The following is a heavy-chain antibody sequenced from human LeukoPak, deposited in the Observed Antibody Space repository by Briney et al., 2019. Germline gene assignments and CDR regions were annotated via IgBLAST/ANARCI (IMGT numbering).Heavy chain of an antibody. V-gene: IGHV1-69*05. CDR2: IIPILGTA. D-gene: IGHD1-26*01. CDR3: ARALGGSYSPDY. Sequence: ASVKVSCRASGGTFSSYGISWVRQAPGQGPEWMGAIIPILGTANYAQKFQGRVTITTDESTSTAYMELSSLRSEDTAVYYCARALGGSYSPDYWGQGTLVTVSS. J-gene: IGHJ4*02. CDR1: GGTFSSYG.